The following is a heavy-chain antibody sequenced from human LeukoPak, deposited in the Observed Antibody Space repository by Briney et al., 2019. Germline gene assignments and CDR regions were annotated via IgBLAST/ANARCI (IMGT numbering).Heavy chain of an antibody. CDR1: GGSISSGSYY. CDR2: IYTSGST. J-gene: IGHJ5*02. CDR3: ARKVLPSGWFDP. Sequence: PSQTLSLTCTVSGGSISSGSYYWSWIRQPAGKGLEWIGRIYTSGSTNYNPSLKSRVTISVDTSKNQFPLKLSSVTAADTAVYYCARKVLPSGWFDPWGQGTLVTVSS. V-gene: IGHV4-61*02.